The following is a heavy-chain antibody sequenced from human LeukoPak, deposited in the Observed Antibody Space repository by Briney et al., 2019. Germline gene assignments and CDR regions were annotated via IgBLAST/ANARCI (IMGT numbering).Heavy chain of an antibody. V-gene: IGHV4-39*01. CDR2: IYYSGST. J-gene: IGHJ4*02. CDR1: GGSISSSSYY. D-gene: IGHD5-24*01. Sequence: SETLSLTCTVSGGSISSSSYYWGWIRQPPGKGLEWIGSIYYSGSTYYNPSLKSRVTISVDTSKNQFSLKLSSVTAADTAVYYCARTRDGYNWGGFDYWGQGTLVTVSS. CDR3: ARTRDGYNWGGFDY.